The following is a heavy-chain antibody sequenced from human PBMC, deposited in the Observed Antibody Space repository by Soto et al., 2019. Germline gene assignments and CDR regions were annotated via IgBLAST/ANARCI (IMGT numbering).Heavy chain of an antibody. D-gene: IGHD6-19*01. CDR2: IIPIFGTA. Sequence: GASVKVSCKASGGTFSSYAISWVRQAPGQGLEWMGGIIPIFGTANYAQKFQGRVTITADESTSTAYMELSSLRSEDTAVYYCARVSSVAAQNLIDYWGQGTLVTSPQ. J-gene: IGHJ4*02. CDR1: GGTFSSYA. CDR3: ARVSSVAAQNLIDY. V-gene: IGHV1-69*13.